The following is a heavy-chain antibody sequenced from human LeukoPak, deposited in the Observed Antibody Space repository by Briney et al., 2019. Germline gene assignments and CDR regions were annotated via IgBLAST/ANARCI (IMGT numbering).Heavy chain of an antibody. V-gene: IGHV4-34*01. CDR3: ARGRYGSRYDSSGYYSKTVDY. Sequence: PSETLSLTCAVYGGSFSGYYWSWIRQPPGKGPEWIGEINHSGSTNYNPSLKSRVTISVDTSKNQFSLKLSSVTAADTAVYYCARGRYGSRYDSSGYYSKTVDYWGQGTLVTVSS. CDR2: INHSGST. D-gene: IGHD3-22*01. CDR1: GGSFSGYY. J-gene: IGHJ4*02.